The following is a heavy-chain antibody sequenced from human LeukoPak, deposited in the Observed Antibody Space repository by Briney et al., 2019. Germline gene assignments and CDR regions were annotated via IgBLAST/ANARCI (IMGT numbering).Heavy chain of an antibody. V-gene: IGHV4-59*12. CDR2: IYYSGST. D-gene: IGHD3-10*01. CDR3: ARSLRGLWFGELRHLDY. J-gene: IGHJ4*02. Sequence: SETLSLTCTVSGGSTSSYYWSWIRQPPGKGLEWIGYIYYSGSTNYNPSLKSRVTISVDTSKNQFSLKLSSVTAADTAVYYCARSLRGLWFGELRHLDYWGQGTLVTVSS. CDR1: GGSTSSYY.